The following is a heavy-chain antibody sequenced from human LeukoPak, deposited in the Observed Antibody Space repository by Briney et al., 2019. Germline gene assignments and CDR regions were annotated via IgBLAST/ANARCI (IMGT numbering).Heavy chain of an antibody. V-gene: IGHV4-39*07. CDR1: DDSITGYY. CDR3: ARGGYYRSGNDFRFDP. Sequence: SETLPLTCSGTDDSITGYYWGGIRQPPGKGLEWIGNIYYTGNTYYNSSLKSRVTISVETSKNQFSVKLKSVTAADTAVYYCARGGYYRSGNDFRFDPWGQGTLVTVSS. CDR2: IYYTGNT. J-gene: IGHJ5*02. D-gene: IGHD3-10*01.